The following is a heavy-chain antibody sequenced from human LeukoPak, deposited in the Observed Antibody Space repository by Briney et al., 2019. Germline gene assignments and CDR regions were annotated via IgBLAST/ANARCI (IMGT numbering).Heavy chain of an antibody. CDR3: ARDYCSSTSCYFDY. J-gene: IGHJ4*02. Sequence: GGSLRLSCAASGFTFSSCAMHWVRQAPGKGLEYVSAISSNGGSTYYANSVKGRFTISRDNSKNTLYLQMGSLRAEDMAVYYCARDYCSSTSCYFDYWGQGTLVTVSS. D-gene: IGHD2-2*01. CDR2: ISSNGGST. CDR1: GFTFSSCA. V-gene: IGHV3-64*01.